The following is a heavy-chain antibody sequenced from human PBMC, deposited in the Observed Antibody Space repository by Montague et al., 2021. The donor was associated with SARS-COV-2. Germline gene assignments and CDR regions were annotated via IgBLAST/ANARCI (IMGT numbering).Heavy chain of an antibody. CDR3: ARSRGNLQWPFYYYYGMDV. J-gene: IGHJ6*02. D-gene: IGHD6-19*01. Sequence: SETLSLTCAVSGGSISSSNWWSWVRRPPEKGLEWIGEIYHSGSTNYNPSLKSRVTISVDKSKNQFSLKLSAVTAADTAVYYCARSRGNLQWPFYYYYGMDVWGQGTTVTVSS. V-gene: IGHV4-4*02. CDR1: GGSISSSNW. CDR2: IYHSGST.